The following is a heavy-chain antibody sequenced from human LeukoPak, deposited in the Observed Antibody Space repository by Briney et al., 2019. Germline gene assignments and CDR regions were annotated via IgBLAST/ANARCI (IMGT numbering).Heavy chain of an antibody. CDR2: ISHDGTVQ. V-gene: IGHV3-30*18. Sequence: GGSLRLSCAASGFTFSSYGMQWVRQAPGKGLEWVAVISHDGTVQHYADSVKGRFTISRDNSDNTLYLQMNSLRAEDTAVYYCAKHKENYGDSCLDDYWGQGTLVTVSS. CDR3: AKHKENYGDSCLDDY. D-gene: IGHD4-17*01. J-gene: IGHJ4*02. CDR1: GFTFSSYG.